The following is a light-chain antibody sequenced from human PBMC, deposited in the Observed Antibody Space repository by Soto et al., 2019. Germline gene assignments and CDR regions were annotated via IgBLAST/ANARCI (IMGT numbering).Light chain of an antibody. J-gene: IGKJ2*01. CDR1: QTINDW. V-gene: IGKV1-5*03. Sequence: DIQMTQSPSTLSASVGDRVTIACRASQTINDWLAWYQQKPGKAPNLLIYRASNLQSGVPSRFSGSGSGTEFTLTISSLQPDDFATYYCQQYNSYSYTFGQATKVDIK. CDR3: QQYNSYSYT. CDR2: RAS.